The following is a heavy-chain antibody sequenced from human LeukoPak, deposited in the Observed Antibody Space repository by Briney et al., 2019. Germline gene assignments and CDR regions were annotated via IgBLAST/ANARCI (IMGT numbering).Heavy chain of an antibody. CDR2: IYSGGST. D-gene: IGHD4-23*01. CDR3: ARGLGGPTPFDY. Sequence: GGSLRLSCAASRFTVSSNYMSWVRQAPGKGLEWVSVIYSGGSTYYADSVKGRFTISRDNSKNTLYLQMNSLRAEDTAVYYCARGLGGPTPFDYWGQGTLVTVSS. J-gene: IGHJ4*02. V-gene: IGHV3-53*01. CDR1: RFTVSSNY.